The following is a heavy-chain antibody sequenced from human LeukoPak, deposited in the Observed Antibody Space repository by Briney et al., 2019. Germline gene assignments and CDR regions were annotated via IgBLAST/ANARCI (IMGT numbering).Heavy chain of an antibody. Sequence: PSQTLSLTCTVSGGSISSAGFYWSWIRQHPGEGLGWIGYIYYSGSTYYSPSLKSRLTISVDTSKSQSSLNLSSVTAADTAVYYCARGDGYYFDYWGQGTLVTVSS. J-gene: IGHJ4*02. CDR3: ARGDGYYFDY. CDR1: GGSISSAGFY. D-gene: IGHD6-25*01. CDR2: IYYSGST. V-gene: IGHV4-31*03.